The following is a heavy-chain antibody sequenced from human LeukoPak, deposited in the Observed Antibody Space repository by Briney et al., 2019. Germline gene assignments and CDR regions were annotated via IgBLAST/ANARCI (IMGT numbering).Heavy chain of an antibody. V-gene: IGHV4-31*03. D-gene: IGHD4-11*01. CDR1: GGSISSGGYY. CDR3: ARGANSNYVANLGYNWFDP. CDR2: IYYSGST. J-gene: IGHJ5*02. Sequence: NPSETLSLTCTVSGGSISSGGYYWSWIRQHPGKGLEWIGYIYYSGSTYYNPSLKSRVTISVDTSKNQFSLKLSSVTAADTAVYYCARGANSNYVANLGYNWFDPWGQGTLVTVSS.